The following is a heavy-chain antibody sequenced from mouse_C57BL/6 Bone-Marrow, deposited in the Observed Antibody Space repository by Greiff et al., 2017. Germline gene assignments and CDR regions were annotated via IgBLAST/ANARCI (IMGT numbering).Heavy chain of an antibody. V-gene: IGHV1-54*01. CDR1: GYAFTNYL. CDR3: ARGGGNFYFDY. J-gene: IGHJ2*01. CDR2: INPGSGGT. Sequence: QVQLQQSGAELVRPGTSVKVSCKASGYAFTNYLIEWVKQRPGQGLEWIGVINPGSGGTNYNEKFKGKATLTADKSSSTAYMQLSSLTSEDSAVCVCARGGGNFYFDYWGQGTTLTVSS. D-gene: IGHD2-1*01.